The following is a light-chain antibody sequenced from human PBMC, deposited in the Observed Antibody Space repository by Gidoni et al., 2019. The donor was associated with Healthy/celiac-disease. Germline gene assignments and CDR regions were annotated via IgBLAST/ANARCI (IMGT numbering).Light chain of an antibody. CDR2: GAS. J-gene: IGKJ2*01. CDR1: QSVSSN. V-gene: IGKV3-15*01. Sequence: EIVMTQSPATLSVSPGERATLSCRASQSVSSNLAWYQQKPEQAPRLLIYGASTRATGIPARFSGSGSGTEFTLTISSLQSEDFAVYYCQQYNNWPPRYTFGQGTKLEIK. CDR3: QQYNNWPPRYT.